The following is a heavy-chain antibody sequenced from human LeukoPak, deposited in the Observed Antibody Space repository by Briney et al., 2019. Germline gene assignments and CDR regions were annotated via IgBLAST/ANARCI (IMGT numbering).Heavy chain of an antibody. CDR3: VSIVHGDAG. Sequence: GGSVTLLCAASGFPFSSNWMHWLRQAPGKGLVWVSRIKSDGSTTDYADSVKGRFTISRDNAKNTLYLQMNSLRAEDTAVYHCVSIVHGDAGWGQGTMVTVSS. D-gene: IGHD5-24*01. CDR1: GFPFSSNW. V-gene: IGHV3-74*01. J-gene: IGHJ4*02. CDR2: IKSDGSTT.